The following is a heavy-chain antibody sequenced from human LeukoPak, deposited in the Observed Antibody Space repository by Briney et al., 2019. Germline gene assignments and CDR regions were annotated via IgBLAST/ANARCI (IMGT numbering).Heavy chain of an antibody. CDR3: AREAWAGTLSGWFDP. D-gene: IGHD1-7*01. Sequence: PSQTLSLTCSVSGGPITRGGYYWRWIRHLPGKGLVWIGYIFSSGSTSYNPSLRSRVTVSFDTSKNQFFLNLSSVTAADTAIYYCAREAWAGTLSGWFDPWGQGTLVTVSS. CDR2: IFSSGST. CDR1: GGPITRGGYY. V-gene: IGHV4-31*03. J-gene: IGHJ5*02.